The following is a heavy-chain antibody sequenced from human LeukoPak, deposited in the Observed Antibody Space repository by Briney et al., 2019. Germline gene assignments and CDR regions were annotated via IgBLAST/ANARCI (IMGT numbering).Heavy chain of an antibody. J-gene: IGHJ3*02. CDR3: ARRITTTIIVTDAFDI. CDR2: INHSGST. V-gene: IGHV4-34*01. Sequence: SETMSLTSAVYGASFGGYYWSWIRQPPGKVLEWIGEINHSGSTNYNPSLKSRVTISVDTSKNQFSLKLSSVTAADTAVYYCARRITTTIIVTDAFDIWGQGTMVTVSS. D-gene: IGHD3-22*01. CDR1: GASFGGYY.